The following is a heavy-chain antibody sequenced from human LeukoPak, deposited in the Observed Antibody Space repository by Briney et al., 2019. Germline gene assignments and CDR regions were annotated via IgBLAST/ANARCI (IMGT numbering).Heavy chain of an antibody. J-gene: IGHJ6*02. CDR2: ISWNSGSI. CDR1: GFTFDDYA. D-gene: IGHD4-17*01. CDR3: AKDRETTVTTFGMDV. Sequence: PGGSLRLSCAASGFTFDDYAMHWVRQAPGKGLEWVSGISWNSGSIGYADSVKGRFTISRDNAKNSLYLQMNSLRAEDTALYYCAKDRETTVTTFGMDVWGQGTTVTVSS. V-gene: IGHV3-9*01.